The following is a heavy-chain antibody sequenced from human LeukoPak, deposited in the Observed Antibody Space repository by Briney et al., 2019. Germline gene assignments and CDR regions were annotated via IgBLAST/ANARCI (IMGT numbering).Heavy chain of an antibody. Sequence: SETLSLTCTVSGGSISSSSYYWGWIRQPPGKGLEWIGSIYYSGSTYYNPSLKSRVTISVDTSKNQFSLKLSSVTAADTAVYYCAIPSYYGSGSYSYWGQGTLVTVSS. V-gene: IGHV4-39*07. CDR3: AIPSYYGSGSYSY. D-gene: IGHD3-10*01. CDR2: IYYSGST. J-gene: IGHJ4*02. CDR1: GGSISSSSYY.